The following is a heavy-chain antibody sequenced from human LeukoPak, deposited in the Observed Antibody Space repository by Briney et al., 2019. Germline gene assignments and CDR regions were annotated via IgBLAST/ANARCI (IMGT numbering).Heavy chain of an antibody. Sequence: PGGSLRLSCAASGFTFSSYGMHWVRQAPGKGLEWVAVISYDGSNEYYADSVKGRFTISRDNSKNTLYLQMNSLRAEDTAVYYCARGNFADYWGQGTLVTVSS. V-gene: IGHV3-30*03. CDR1: GFTFSSYG. J-gene: IGHJ4*02. CDR3: ARGNFADY. CDR2: ISYDGSNE.